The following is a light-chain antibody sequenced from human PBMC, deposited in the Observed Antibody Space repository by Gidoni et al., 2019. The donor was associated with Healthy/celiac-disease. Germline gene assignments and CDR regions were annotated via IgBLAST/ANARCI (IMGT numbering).Light chain of an antibody. J-gene: IGKJ5*01. V-gene: IGKV1-5*03. Sequence: DIQMTQSPSTLSASVGDRVTITCRASQSISSWLAWYQQKPGKAPKVLIYKASSLESGVPSRFSGSGSGTEFTLTISSLQPDDFATYYCQQYSTFGQGTRLEIK. CDR1: QSISSW. CDR3: QQYST. CDR2: KAS.